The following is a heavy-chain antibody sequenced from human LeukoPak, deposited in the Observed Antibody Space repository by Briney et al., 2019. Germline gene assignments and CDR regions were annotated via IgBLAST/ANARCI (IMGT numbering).Heavy chain of an antibody. Sequence: GASVKVSCKASGYTFTTYYMHWVRQAPGQGLEWGGMINPNDGTTNSAQKFQVRVTMTTDRSTTTVSMELSSLRSEDTAVYYCARGTGSGSANWFDPWGQGTPVTVSS. V-gene: IGHV1-46*01. CDR2: INPNDGTT. J-gene: IGHJ5*02. D-gene: IGHD3-10*01. CDR3: ARGTGSGSANWFDP. CDR1: GYTFTTYY.